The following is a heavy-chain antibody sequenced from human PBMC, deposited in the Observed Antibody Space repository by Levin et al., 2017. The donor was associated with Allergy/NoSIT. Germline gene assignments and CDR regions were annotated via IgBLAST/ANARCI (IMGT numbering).Heavy chain of an antibody. J-gene: IGHJ4*02. D-gene: IGHD4-17*01. CDR3: ARPHDYGDYFDY. CDR1: GYTFTGYY. V-gene: IGHV1-2*06. CDR2: INPNSGGT. Sequence: GASVKVSCKASGYTFTGYYMHWVRQAPGQGLEWMGRINPNSGGTNYAQKFQGRVTMTGDTSISTAYMELSRLRSDDTAVYYCARPHDYGDYFDYWGQGTLVTVSS.